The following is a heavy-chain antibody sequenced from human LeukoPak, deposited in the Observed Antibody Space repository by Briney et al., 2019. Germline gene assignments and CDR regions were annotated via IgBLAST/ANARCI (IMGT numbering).Heavy chain of an antibody. CDR2: ISSSSSYI. V-gene: IGHV3-21*01. Sequence: GGSLRLSCAASGFTFSSPSMNWVRQAPGKGLEWVSSISSSSSYIYYADSVKGRFTISRDNAKNSLYLQMNSLRAEDTAVYYCARDVPSSGSYFWGQGTLVTVSS. D-gene: IGHD3-10*01. CDR1: GFTFSSPS. CDR3: ARDVPSSGSYF. J-gene: IGHJ4*02.